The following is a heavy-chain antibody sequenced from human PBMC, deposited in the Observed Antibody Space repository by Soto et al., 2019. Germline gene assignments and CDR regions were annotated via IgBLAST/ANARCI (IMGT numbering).Heavy chain of an antibody. J-gene: IGHJ3*02. V-gene: IGHV3-23*01. D-gene: IGHD3-10*01. CDR2: ISGSGGST. Sequence: PGGSLRLSCAASGFTFSSYAMSWVRQAPGKGLEWVSAISGSGGSTYCADSVKGRFTISRDNSKNTLYLQMNSLRAEDTAVYYCARDRTGKGITHGAFDIWGQGTMVTVSS. CDR1: GFTFSSYA. CDR3: ARDRTGKGITHGAFDI.